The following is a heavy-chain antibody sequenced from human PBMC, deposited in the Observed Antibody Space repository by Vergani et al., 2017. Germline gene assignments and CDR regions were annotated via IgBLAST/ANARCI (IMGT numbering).Heavy chain of an antibody. CDR3: ARGDYGILTGYRY. D-gene: IGHD3-9*01. CDR2: INPSGGHT. J-gene: IGHJ4*02. CDR1: GYTYSNYY. Sequence: QVQVVQSGAEVKKSGASVKVSCKTSGYTYSNYYMHWVRQAPGQGLEWMGIINPSGGHTNYAQKFQGRVTMTRDTSTGTVYMELSSLRSEDTAMYYCARGDYGILTGYRYWGQGTLVTVSA. V-gene: IGHV1-46*03.